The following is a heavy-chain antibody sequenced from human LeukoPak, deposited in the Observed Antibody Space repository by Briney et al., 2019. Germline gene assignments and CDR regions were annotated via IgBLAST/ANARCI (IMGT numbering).Heavy chain of an antibody. V-gene: IGHV1-46*01. CDR1: GYTFTSYY. J-gene: IGHJ4*02. D-gene: IGHD2-2*01. CDR3: ARPMPYCSSTSCLDY. Sequence: ASVKVSCKASGYTFTSYYMHWVRQAPGQGLEWMGLINPSGGSTSYAQKSQGRVTMTRDTSTSTVYMELSSLRSEDTAVYYCARPMPYCSSTSCLDYWGQETLVTVSS. CDR2: INPSGGST.